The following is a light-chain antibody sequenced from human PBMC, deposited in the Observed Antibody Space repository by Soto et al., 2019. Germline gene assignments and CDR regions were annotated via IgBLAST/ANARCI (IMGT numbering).Light chain of an antibody. J-gene: IGLJ1*01. V-gene: IGLV2-23*01. CDR1: SSDVGSYNL. Sequence: QSVLTQPASVSGSPGQSITISCTGTSSDVGSYNLVSWYQQHPGKAPKLMIYEGSKRPSGVSSRFSGSKSGNTVSLTISGLQAEDEADYYCCSYAGSSTPYVFGTGTKVTGL. CDR2: EGS. CDR3: CSYAGSSTPYV.